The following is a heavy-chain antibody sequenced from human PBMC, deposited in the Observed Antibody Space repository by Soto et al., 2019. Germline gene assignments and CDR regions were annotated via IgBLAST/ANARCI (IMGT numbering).Heavy chain of an antibody. CDR3: ARTVNRYCTKHICSSPYCSYGLDV. CDR1: GYTITKFG. J-gene: IGHJ6*02. CDR2: IIAHRSNT. D-gene: IGHD2-8*01. V-gene: IGHV1-18*01. Sequence: AQLVQSGAEMKKPGASVKVSCQASGYTITKFGISWVRQAPGPGLEWMGWIIAHRSNTKYAQKCQGRVTMTPDTSTNTAYMELRSLRSDDAGVFYCARTVNRYCTKHICSSPYCSYGLDVWGQGTTVCVSS.